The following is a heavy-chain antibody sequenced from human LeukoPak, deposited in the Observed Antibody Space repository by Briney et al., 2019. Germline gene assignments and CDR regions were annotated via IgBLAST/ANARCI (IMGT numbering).Heavy chain of an antibody. CDR3: VQEGPRGLAFDI. J-gene: IGHJ3*02. Sequence: GGSLRLSCGASGVTFSSYVMSWVRQAPGKGREGVSGISGSGGGTYYADSVKGRFAISRDNSKNTVYLQMNSLRAEDTAVYYCVQEGPRGLAFDIWGQGTKVTVSS. CDR2: ISGSGGGT. V-gene: IGHV3-23*01. CDR1: GVTFSSYV.